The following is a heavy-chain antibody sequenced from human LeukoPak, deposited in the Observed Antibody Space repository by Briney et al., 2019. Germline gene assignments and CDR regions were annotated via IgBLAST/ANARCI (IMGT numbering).Heavy chain of an antibody. D-gene: IGHD2-2*02. CDR3: ARDPTSPTRYCSSTSCYKTRWFDP. Sequence: ASVKVSCKASGYTFTGYYMHWVRQAPGQGLEWMGWINPNSGGTNYAQKFQGRVTMTRDTSISTAYMKLSRLRSDDTAVYYCARDPTSPTRYCSSTSCYKTRWFDPWGQGTLVTVSS. V-gene: IGHV1-2*02. CDR2: INPNSGGT. J-gene: IGHJ5*02. CDR1: GYTFTGYY.